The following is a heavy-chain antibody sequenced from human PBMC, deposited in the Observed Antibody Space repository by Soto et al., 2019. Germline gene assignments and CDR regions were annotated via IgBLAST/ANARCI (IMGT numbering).Heavy chain of an antibody. V-gene: IGHV3-30-3*01. D-gene: IGHD6-13*01. Sequence: GGSLRLSCAASGFTFSSYAMHWVRQAPGKGLEWVAVISYDGSNKYYADSVKGRFTISRDNSKNTLYLQMNSLRAEDTAVYYCASYSSSWLLYYYYYGMDVWRQGPTVTVS. CDR3: ASYSSSWLLYYYYYGMDV. CDR2: ISYDGSNK. CDR1: GFTFSSYA. J-gene: IGHJ6*02.